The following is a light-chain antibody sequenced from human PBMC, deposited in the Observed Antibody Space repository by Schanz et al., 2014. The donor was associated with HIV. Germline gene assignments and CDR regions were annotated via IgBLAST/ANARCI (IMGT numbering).Light chain of an antibody. CDR1: QGIGND. Sequence: DIQMTQSPSSLSASVGDRVTITCRASQGIGNDLGWYQQRPGKAPKRLIYAASTLQSGVPSRFVGGGSGTEFTLTISGLQPEDVPTYYCLQHNAYPLTLGQGTRL. CDR2: AAS. V-gene: IGKV1-17*01. CDR3: LQHNAYPLT. J-gene: IGKJ5*01.